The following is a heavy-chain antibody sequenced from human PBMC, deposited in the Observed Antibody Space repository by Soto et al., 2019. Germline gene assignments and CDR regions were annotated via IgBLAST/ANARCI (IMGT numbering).Heavy chain of an antibody. CDR2: IYYSRST. V-gene: IGHV4-39*01. Sequence: PSETLSLTCTVSGGSISSSSYYWGWIRQPPGKGLERIGSIYYSRSTYYNPSLKSRLNISVDTSKKQFSLKLSSETAADTAVYYCARRGSGSYHDYWGQGTLVTVS. CDR3: ARRGSGSYHDY. J-gene: IGHJ4*02. CDR1: GGSISSSSYY. D-gene: IGHD3-10*01.